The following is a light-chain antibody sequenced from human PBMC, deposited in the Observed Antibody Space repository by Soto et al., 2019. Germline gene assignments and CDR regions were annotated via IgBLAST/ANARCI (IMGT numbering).Light chain of an antibody. V-gene: IGLV1-40*01. J-gene: IGLJ2*01. Sequence: QAVVTQPPSVSGAPGQRVTISCTGSSSNIGAGCDVHWYQQLPGTAPKLLIYGNSNRPSGVPDRFSGSKSGTSASLAITGLQAEDEADYYCQSYDSSLSVVFGGGTKVTVL. CDR1: SSNIGAGCD. CDR3: QSYDSSLSVV. CDR2: GNS.